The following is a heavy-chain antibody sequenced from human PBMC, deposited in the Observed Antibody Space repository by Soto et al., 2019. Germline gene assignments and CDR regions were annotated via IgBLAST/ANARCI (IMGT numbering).Heavy chain of an antibody. V-gene: IGHV4-30-4*01. D-gene: IGHD3-22*01. Sequence: QVHLQESGPGLVKPSQTLSLTCTVSGDSISSGEYYWAWIRQPPGKGLEWIGYVFYKGNTYYNPSVKSRLSMEVDTATSPFSLRLSSVTAADTAVYYCARRYYFDSSGYADALDVWGQGTNVIVSS. CDR1: GDSISSGEYY. CDR3: ARRYYFDSSGYADALDV. CDR2: VFYKGNT. J-gene: IGHJ3*01.